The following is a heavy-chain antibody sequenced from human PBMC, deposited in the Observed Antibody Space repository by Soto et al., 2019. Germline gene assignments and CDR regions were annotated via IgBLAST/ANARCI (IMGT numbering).Heavy chain of an antibody. CDR3: AKDVGPNNGNPGWFDP. J-gene: IGHJ5*02. CDR2: ISGSGGST. CDR1: GFTFSSYA. Sequence: GGSLRLSCAASGFTFSSYAMSWVRQAPGKGLEWVSAISGSGGSTYYADSVKGRFTISRDNSKNTLYLQMNSLRAEDTAVYYCAKDVGPNNGNPGWFDPWGQGTLVTVSS. D-gene: IGHD1-20*01. V-gene: IGHV3-23*01.